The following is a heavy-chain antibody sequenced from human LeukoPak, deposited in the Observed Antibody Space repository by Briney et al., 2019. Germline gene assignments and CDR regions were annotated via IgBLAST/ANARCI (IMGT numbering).Heavy chain of an antibody. Sequence: PSETLSLTCTVSLDSTTSNFWSWVRQPPGKGLEWIGEIHRSGSPNYNPSLQSRVTISVDTSKNQFSLKLSSVTAADTAVYYCARLGSKGVVPATTPPWYYGMDVWGQGTTVTVSS. CDR2: IHRSGSP. J-gene: IGHJ6*02. CDR3: ARLGSKGVVPATTPPWYYGMDV. CDR1: LDSTTSNF. D-gene: IGHD2-2*01. V-gene: IGHV4-4*09.